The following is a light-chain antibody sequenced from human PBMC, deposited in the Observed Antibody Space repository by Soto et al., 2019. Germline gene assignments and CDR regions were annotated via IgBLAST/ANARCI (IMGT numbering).Light chain of an antibody. CDR2: LGS. CDR1: QSLLHRNGYNY. CDR3: MQALQTPPT. J-gene: IGKJ5*01. V-gene: IGKV2-28*01. Sequence: EIVMTQSPLSLPVTPGEPASISCRSSQSLLHRNGYNYLDWYLQKAGQSPQLLIYLGSYRASGVPDRFSGSGSGTDFTLKISRVEAEDVGVYYCMQALQTPPTFGQGTRLEIK.